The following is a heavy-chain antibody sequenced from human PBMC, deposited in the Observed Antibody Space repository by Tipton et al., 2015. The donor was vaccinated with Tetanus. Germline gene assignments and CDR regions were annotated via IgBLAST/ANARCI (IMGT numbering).Heavy chain of an antibody. D-gene: IGHD3-3*01. CDR1: GYNFSHYS. CDR2: VDPRASQA. V-gene: IGHV5-51*01. Sequence: VQLVQSGAEVRKPGESLKISCQGSGYNFSHYSIGWVRQLPGRGLEWMGIVDPRASQATYGPSFQGQVTLSADRSINVAYLQWGSLKASDTGLYYCASRRSAVWSGAYHWYFDRWGRGTLVGVSS. CDR3: ASRRSAVWSGAYHWYFDR. J-gene: IGHJ2*01.